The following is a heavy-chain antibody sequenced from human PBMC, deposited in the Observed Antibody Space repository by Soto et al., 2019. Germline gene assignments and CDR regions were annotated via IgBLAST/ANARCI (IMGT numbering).Heavy chain of an antibody. J-gene: IGHJ4*02. Sequence: EVQLLESGGGLVQPGGSLRLSCAASGFTFSSYAMSWVRRAPGKGLEWVSAISGSGGSTYYADSVKGRFTISRDNSKNTLYLQMNSLTAEDTAVYYCARDYYGSGSFCTYWGQGTLVTVSS. V-gene: IGHV3-23*01. CDR1: GFTFSSYA. D-gene: IGHD3-10*01. CDR3: ARDYYGSGSFCTY. CDR2: ISGSGGST.